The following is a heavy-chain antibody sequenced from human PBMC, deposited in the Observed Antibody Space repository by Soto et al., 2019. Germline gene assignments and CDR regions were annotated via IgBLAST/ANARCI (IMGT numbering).Heavy chain of an antibody. CDR2: ISSSGSTI. V-gene: IGHV3-48*03. CDR3: ARAAASFDI. D-gene: IGHD6-13*01. J-gene: IGHJ3*02. Sequence: GGSLRLSCAASGFTFSSYEMNWVRQAPGKGLEWVSYISSSGSTIYYADSVKCRFTISRDNAKNSLYLQMNSLRAEDTAVYYWARAAASFDIWGQGTMVTVSS. CDR1: GFTFSSYE.